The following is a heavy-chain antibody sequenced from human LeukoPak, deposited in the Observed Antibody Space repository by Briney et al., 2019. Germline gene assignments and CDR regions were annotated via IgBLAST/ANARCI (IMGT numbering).Heavy chain of an antibody. CDR3: ARGGLYCSSTSCYGIEY. Sequence: GASVKVSCKAAGYTFTSYGISWVRQAPGQGLEWMGWISAYNGNTNYAQKLQGGVTMTTDTSTSTVYMELRSLRSDDTAVYYCARGGLYCSSTSCYGIEYWGQGTLVTVSS. CDR2: ISAYNGNT. V-gene: IGHV1-18*04. CDR1: GYTFTSYG. D-gene: IGHD2-2*01. J-gene: IGHJ4*02.